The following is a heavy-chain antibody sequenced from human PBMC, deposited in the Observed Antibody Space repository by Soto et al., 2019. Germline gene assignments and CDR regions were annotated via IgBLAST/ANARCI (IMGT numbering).Heavy chain of an antibody. J-gene: IGHJ4*02. CDR2: IYYSGST. Sequence: SETMSLPCTVSGGSVTSGNYYWSWIRQPPGKGLEWIGHIYYSGSTNYNPSLKSRVTISVDASNNQFSLKLSSVTAADTAIYYCGRAPVGTRLVGYWGPGTLVTVST. D-gene: IGHD2-21*02. CDR3: GRAPVGTRLVGY. CDR1: GGSVTSGNYY. V-gene: IGHV4-61*01.